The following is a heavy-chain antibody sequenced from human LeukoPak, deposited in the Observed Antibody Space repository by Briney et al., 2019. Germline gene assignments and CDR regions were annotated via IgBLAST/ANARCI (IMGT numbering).Heavy chain of an antibody. CDR3: ARGAYGSGSSYNYYGMDV. CDR2: IYPDDSDS. Sequence: GESLKISCKGSGYRFATSWIAWVRQMPRKGLEWMGIIYPDDSDSRYSPSFEGQVTFSVDKSISTAYLQWSSLKAPDTAIYYCARGAYGSGSSYNYYGMDVWGQGTPVTVSS. CDR1: GYRFATSW. V-gene: IGHV5-51*01. D-gene: IGHD3-10*01. J-gene: IGHJ6*02.